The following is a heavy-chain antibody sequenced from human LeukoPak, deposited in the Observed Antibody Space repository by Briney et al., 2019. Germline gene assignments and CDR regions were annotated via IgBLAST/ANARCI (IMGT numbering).Heavy chain of an antibody. D-gene: IGHD3-9*01. Sequence: SETLSLTCTVSGGSISSYYWSWIRQPPGKGLEWIGYIYYSGSTNYNPSLKSRVTISVDTSKNQFSLKLSSVTAADTAVYYCARGYDVLTSHDYFDYWGQGTPVTVSS. CDR3: ARGYDVLTSHDYFDY. CDR1: GGSISSYY. CDR2: IYYSGST. J-gene: IGHJ4*02. V-gene: IGHV4-59*12.